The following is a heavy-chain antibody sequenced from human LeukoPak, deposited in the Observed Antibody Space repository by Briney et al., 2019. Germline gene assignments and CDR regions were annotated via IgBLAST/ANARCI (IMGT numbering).Heavy chain of an antibody. V-gene: IGHV3-21*01. J-gene: IGHJ6*04. CDR2: ISCSSSYI. CDR1: GFTFSIYS. D-gene: IGHD3-10*02. Sequence: GGSLRLSCAASGFTFSIYSMNWVRQAPGKGLEWVSSISCSSSYIYYADSVKGRFTISRDNAKNSLYLQMNRLRAEDTAVYYCAELGITMIGGVWGKGTTVTISS. CDR3: AELGITMIGGV.